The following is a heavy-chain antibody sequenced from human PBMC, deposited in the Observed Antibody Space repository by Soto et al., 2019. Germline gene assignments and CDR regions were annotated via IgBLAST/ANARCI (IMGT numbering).Heavy chain of an antibody. CDR1: GFNFNNYW. D-gene: IGHD2-15*01. J-gene: IGHJ4*02. Sequence: EVQLVESGGGLVQPGGSLRLSCAASGFNFNNYWMSWVRQAPGKGLEWVANINEDGSEKYYVDSVKGPFTISRDNAKNSMYLEMNSLTAEDTAVYYCARDGGTYCSGGNCLVDYWGQGTLVTVSS. CDR2: INEDGSEK. V-gene: IGHV3-7*01. CDR3: ARDGGTYCSGGNCLVDY.